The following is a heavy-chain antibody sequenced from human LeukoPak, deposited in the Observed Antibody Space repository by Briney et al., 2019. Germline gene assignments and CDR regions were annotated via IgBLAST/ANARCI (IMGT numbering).Heavy chain of an antibody. CDR3: ARGRFTLNWFDP. Sequence: SETLSLTCAVYGGSFSGYYWSWIRQPPGKGLGWIGEINHSGSTNYNPSLKSRVTISVDTSKNQFSLKLSSVTAADTAVYYCARGRFTLNWFDPWGQGTLVTVSS. D-gene: IGHD3-16*01. CDR2: INHSGST. J-gene: IGHJ5*02. V-gene: IGHV4-34*01. CDR1: GGSFSGYY.